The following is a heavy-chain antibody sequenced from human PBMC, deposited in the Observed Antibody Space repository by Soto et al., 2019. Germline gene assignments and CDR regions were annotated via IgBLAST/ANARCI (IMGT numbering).Heavy chain of an antibody. Sequence: GGSLRLSWAASGFTFSSYTMSWVRQAPGKGLEWVSAISGSGGSTYYADSVKGRFTISRDNSKNTLYLQMNSLRAEDTAVYYCANSMGRFDYWGQGTLVTVSS. V-gene: IGHV3-23*01. CDR3: ANSMGRFDY. D-gene: IGHD1-26*01. CDR1: GFTFSSYT. CDR2: ISGSGGST. J-gene: IGHJ4*02.